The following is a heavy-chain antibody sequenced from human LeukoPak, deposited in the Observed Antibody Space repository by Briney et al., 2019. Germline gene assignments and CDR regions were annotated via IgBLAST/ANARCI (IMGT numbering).Heavy chain of an antibody. Sequence: ASVKVSCKASGYTFTSYYMHWVRQAPGQGLEWMGWINPNSGGTNYAQKFQGRVTMTRDTSISTAYMELSRLRSDDTAVYYCARGGITMIVRDAFDIWGQGTMVTVSS. V-gene: IGHV1-2*02. D-gene: IGHD3-22*01. J-gene: IGHJ3*02. CDR1: GYTFTSYY. CDR3: ARGGITMIVRDAFDI. CDR2: INPNSGGT.